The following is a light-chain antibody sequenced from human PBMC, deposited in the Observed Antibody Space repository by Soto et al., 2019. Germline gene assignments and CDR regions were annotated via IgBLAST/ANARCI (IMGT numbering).Light chain of an antibody. Sequence: EIVLTQSPGTLSVSPGERATLSCRASRSVTSDCLAWYRQRPGQAPRLLVYGASTRATGTPDRISGSGSGTDFALTSSRMELEDFAVYYCQQCGSSRRTFGQGTGVEIK. J-gene: IGKJ1*01. V-gene: IGKV3-20*01. CDR3: QQCGSSRRT. CDR2: GAS. CDR1: RSVTSDC.